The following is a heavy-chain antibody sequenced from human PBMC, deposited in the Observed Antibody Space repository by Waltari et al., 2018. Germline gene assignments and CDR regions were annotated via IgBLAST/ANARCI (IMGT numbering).Heavy chain of an antibody. Sequence: QVQLVQSGAEVKKPGASVTVSCKASGYTFTSYGISWVRQAPGQGLEWMGWISAYNGNTNYAQKLKGRVTMTTDTSTSTAYMELRSLRSDDTAVYYCARDGSGYYYDSPHYYYYGMDVWGQGTTVTVSS. CDR3: ARDGSGYYYDSPHYYYYGMDV. CDR1: GYTFTSYG. D-gene: IGHD3-22*01. V-gene: IGHV1-18*01. CDR2: ISAYNGNT. J-gene: IGHJ6*02.